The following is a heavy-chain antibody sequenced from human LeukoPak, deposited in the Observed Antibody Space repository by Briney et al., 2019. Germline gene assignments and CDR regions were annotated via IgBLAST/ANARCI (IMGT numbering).Heavy chain of an antibody. D-gene: IGHD2-2*01. CDR1: GYTFTGYY. J-gene: IGHJ5*02. CDR3: ARSRLGYCSCTSCYLFDP. Sequence: GASVKVSCKASGYTFTGYYMHWVRQAPGQGLEWMGWINPNSGGTNYAQKFQGRVTMTRDTSISTAYMELSRLRSDDTAVYYCARSRLGYCSCTSCYLFDPWGQGTLVTVSS. CDR2: INPNSGGT. V-gene: IGHV1-2*02.